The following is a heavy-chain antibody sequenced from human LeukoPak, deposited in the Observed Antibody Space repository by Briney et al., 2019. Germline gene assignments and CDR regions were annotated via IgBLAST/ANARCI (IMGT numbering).Heavy chain of an antibody. Sequence: GGSLRLSCAASGFTFSSYSMNWVRQAPGKGLEWVSPISSSSSYIYYADSVKGRFTISRDNAKNSLYLQMNSLRAEDTAVYYCARGLKRITMTECGYWGQGTLVTVSS. D-gene: IGHD3-22*01. CDR1: GFTFSSYS. CDR3: ARGLKRITMTECGY. CDR2: ISSSSSYI. J-gene: IGHJ4*02. V-gene: IGHV3-21*01.